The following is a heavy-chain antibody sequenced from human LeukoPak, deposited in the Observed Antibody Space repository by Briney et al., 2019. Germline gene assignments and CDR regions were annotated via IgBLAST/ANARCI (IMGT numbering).Heavy chain of an antibody. CDR2: INHSGST. Sequence: GSLRLSRAASGFTFSSYGMHWVRQPPGKGLEWIGEINHSGSTNYNPSLKSRVTISVDTSKNQFSLKLSSVTAADTAVYYCARDYYDSSGYLPGSHDAFDIWGQGTMVTVSS. CDR3: ARDYYDSSGYLPGSHDAFDI. V-gene: IGHV4-34*01. J-gene: IGHJ3*02. D-gene: IGHD3-22*01. CDR1: GFTFSSYG.